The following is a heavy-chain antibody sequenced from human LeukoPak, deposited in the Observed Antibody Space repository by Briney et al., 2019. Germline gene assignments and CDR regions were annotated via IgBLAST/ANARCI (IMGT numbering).Heavy chain of an antibody. J-gene: IGHJ2*01. CDR3: GRVNCGGDCQSWYFDL. CDR2: INPSGGST. CDR1: GYTFASHY. V-gene: IGHV1-46*01. D-gene: IGHD2-21*02. Sequence: ASVKVSCKASGYTFASHYMHWVRQAPGQGLEWMGIINPSGGSTTYAQKFQGRVTVTRDTSTSTVYMELSSLRSEDTAVYYCGRVNCGGDCQSWYFDLWGRGTLVTVSS.